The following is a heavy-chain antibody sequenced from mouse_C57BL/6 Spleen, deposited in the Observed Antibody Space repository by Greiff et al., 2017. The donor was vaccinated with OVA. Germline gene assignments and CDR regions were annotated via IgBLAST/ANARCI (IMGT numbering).Heavy chain of an antibody. D-gene: IGHD2-4*01. J-gene: IGHJ4*01. Sequence: ESGPGLVKPSQSLSLTCPVTGYSITSGYYWNWIRQFPGNKLEWMGYISYDGSNNYNPSLKNRISITRDTSKNQFFLKLNSVTTEDTATYYCARGYDYDDYAMDYWGQGTSVTVSS. CDR1: GYSITSGYY. CDR2: ISYDGSN. V-gene: IGHV3-6*01. CDR3: ARGYDYDDYAMDY.